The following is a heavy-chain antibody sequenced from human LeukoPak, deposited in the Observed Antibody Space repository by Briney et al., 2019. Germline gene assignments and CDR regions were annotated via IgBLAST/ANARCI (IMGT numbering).Heavy chain of an antibody. V-gene: IGHV4-34*01. CDR1: GGSFSGYY. D-gene: IGHD7-27*01. J-gene: IGHJ4*02. Sequence: SETLSLTCAVYGGSFSGYYWSSIRQPPGKGLEWIGEINHSGSTNHNPSLKSRVTISVATSKNQFSLKLSSVTAADTAVYYCARGQNWGSYFDYWGQGTLVTVSS. CDR3: ARGQNWGSYFDY. CDR2: INHSGST.